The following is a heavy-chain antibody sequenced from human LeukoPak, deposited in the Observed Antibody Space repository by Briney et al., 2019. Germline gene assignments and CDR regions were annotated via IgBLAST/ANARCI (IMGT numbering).Heavy chain of an antibody. J-gene: IGHJ3*02. CDR1: GGSISSGSYY. V-gene: IGHV4-61*02. CDR2: IYTSGST. D-gene: IGHD3-22*01. CDR3: ARSSTNDYDSSGYEAFDI. Sequence: SQTLSLTCTVSGGSISSGSYYWSWIRQPAGKGLEWIGRIYTSGSTNYNPSLKSRVTISVDTSKNQFSLKLSSVTAADTVVYYCARSSTNDYDSSGYEAFDIWGQGTMVTVSS.